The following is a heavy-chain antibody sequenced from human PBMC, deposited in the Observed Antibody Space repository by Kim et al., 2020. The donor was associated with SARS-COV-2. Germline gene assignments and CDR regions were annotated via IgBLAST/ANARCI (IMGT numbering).Heavy chain of an antibody. CDR2: IYSGGST. Sequence: GGSLRLSCAASGFTVSSNYMSWVRQAPGKGLEWVSVIYSGGSTYYADSVKGRFTISRDNSKNTLYLQMNSLRAEDTAVYYCARDRYYYYGMDVWGQGTTVTVSS. CDR3: ARDRYYYYGMDV. J-gene: IGHJ6*02. CDR1: GFTVSSNY. V-gene: IGHV3-53*01.